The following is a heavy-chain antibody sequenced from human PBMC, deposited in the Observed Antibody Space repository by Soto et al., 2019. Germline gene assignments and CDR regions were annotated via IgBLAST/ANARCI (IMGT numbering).Heavy chain of an antibody. CDR1: GFTCISYA. V-gene: IGHV3-30-3*01. Sequence: PGGSLRLSWAASGFTCISYAMHWVRQAPGKGLEWVAVISYDGSNKYYADSVKGRFTISRDNSKNTLYLHMSSLRAEDTAVYYCARDPGGAYGDYRPNYYFDYWGQGTLAPVSS. J-gene: IGHJ4*02. CDR3: ARDPGGAYGDYRPNYYFDY. D-gene: IGHD4-17*01. CDR2: ISYDGSNK.